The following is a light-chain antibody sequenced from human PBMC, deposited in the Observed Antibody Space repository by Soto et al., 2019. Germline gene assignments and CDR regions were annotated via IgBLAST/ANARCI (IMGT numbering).Light chain of an antibody. CDR3: QQRRDWPPLT. J-gene: IGKJ4*02. Sequence: EIVLTQSPVTLSLSPGERATLSCRASQSVSRDLAWYQQKHGQAPRLLIYDASKRATGIPDRFSGSGSGTDFTLTISSLEPEDFAVNYCQQRRDWPPLTLGGGTKVEV. CDR1: QSVSRD. V-gene: IGKV3-11*01. CDR2: DAS.